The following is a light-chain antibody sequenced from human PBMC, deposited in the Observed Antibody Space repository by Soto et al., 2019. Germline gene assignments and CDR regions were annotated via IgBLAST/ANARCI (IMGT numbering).Light chain of an antibody. CDR2: AAS. CDR3: QQNYSTPRT. Sequence: DIQMTQSPSSLSASVGDRATITCRASQSISSYLNWYQQKPGKAPKLLIYAASTLHSGIPSRFSGSGSGTDFTLTISSLQPEDFATYYCQQNYSTPRTFGQGTKLEIK. V-gene: IGKV1-39*01. CDR1: QSISSY. J-gene: IGKJ2*01.